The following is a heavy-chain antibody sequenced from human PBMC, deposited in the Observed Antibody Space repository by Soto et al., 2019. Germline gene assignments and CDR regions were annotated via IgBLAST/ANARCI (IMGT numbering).Heavy chain of an antibody. D-gene: IGHD6-19*01. V-gene: IGHV4-59*01. CDR3: ARGRHWLVY. J-gene: IGHJ4*02. Sequence: SETLSLTCTVSGGSISDYYWSWIRQPPGKGLEWIGYIYYTGSTNYNPSLKSRVTISVDTSKNHFTLILSSVTAADTAAYYCARGRHWLVYWGPGFLVTVSS. CDR1: GGSISDYY. CDR2: IYYTGST.